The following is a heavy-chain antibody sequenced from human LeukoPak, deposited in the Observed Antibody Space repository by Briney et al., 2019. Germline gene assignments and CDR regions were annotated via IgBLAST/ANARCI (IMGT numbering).Heavy chain of an antibody. CDR3: ARARIPFAVVIPWDY. Sequence: SVKVSCKASGGTFSDYAISWVRQAPGQGLEWMGGIIPLFGTANYAQRFQGRVTITADESTSTAYMALSSLRSEDTAIYYCARARIPFAVVIPWDYWGQGTLVTVSS. D-gene: IGHD3-3*01. J-gene: IGHJ4*02. CDR2: IIPLFGTA. CDR1: GGTFSDYA. V-gene: IGHV1-69*13.